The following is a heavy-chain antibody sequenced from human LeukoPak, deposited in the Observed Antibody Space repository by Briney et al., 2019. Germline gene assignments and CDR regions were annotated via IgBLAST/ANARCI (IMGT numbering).Heavy chain of an antibody. V-gene: IGHV4-30-2*01. Sequence: SETLSLTCTVSGGSISSGGYYWSWIRQPPGKGLEWIGYIYHSGSTYYNPSLKSRVTISVDRSKNQFTLKLSSVTAADTAVYYCARELGGIDYWGQGTLVTVSS. CDR1: GGSISSGGYY. D-gene: IGHD7-27*01. CDR2: IYHSGST. CDR3: ARELGGIDY. J-gene: IGHJ4*02.